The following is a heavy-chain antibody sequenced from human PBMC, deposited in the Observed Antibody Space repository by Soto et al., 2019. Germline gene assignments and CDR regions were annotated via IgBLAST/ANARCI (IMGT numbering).Heavy chain of an antibody. V-gene: IGHV5-51*01. Sequence: GETLKICCPGTGYSVDRFSIAWVRQRAGKGLEWMGVINPRDSDVKYSPPSEGQVTISADKSIHPAFLPWRRLRASDTAIYSCAIPVFTQDVWYHTYDIWGQWTMVTVSS. J-gene: IGHJ3*02. CDR1: GYSVDRFS. CDR3: AIPVFTQDVWYHTYDI. D-gene: IGHD3-22*01. CDR2: INPRDSDV.